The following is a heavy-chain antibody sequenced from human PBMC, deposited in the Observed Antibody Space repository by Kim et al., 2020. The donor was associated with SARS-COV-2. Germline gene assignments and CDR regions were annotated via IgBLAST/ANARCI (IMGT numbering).Heavy chain of an antibody. V-gene: IGHV4-34*01. D-gene: IGHD3-10*01. CDR2: INHSGST. J-gene: IGHJ5*02. CDR1: GGSFSGYY. Sequence: SETLSLTCAVYGGSFSGYYWSWIRQPPGKGLEWIGEINHSGSTNYNPSLKSRVTISVDTSKNQFSLKLSSVTAADTAVYYCARESVGYYGSGSYSGFDPWGQGTLVTVSS. CDR3: ARESVGYYGSGSYSGFDP.